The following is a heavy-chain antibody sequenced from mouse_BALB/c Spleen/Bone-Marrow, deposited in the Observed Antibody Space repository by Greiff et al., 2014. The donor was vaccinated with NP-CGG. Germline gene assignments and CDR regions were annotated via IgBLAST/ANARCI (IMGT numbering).Heavy chain of an antibody. CDR3: ARRDYYGSTYGFDY. CDR1: GYSLTSYY. J-gene: IGHJ2*01. Sequence: VQLVESGPELVKPGASVKISCKASGYSLTSYYIHWVKQRPGQGLEWIGWIFPRNGSTKYNEKFKGKATLTADTSSSTAYMQLSSLTSEDSAVYFCARRDYYGSTYGFDYWGQGTTLTVSS. D-gene: IGHD1-1*01. V-gene: IGHV1-66*01. CDR2: IFPRNGST.